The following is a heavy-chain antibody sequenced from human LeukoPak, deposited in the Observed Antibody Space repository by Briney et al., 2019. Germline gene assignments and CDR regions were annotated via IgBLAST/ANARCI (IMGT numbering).Heavy chain of an antibody. Sequence: GGSLRLSCAASGFTFSSYGMHWVRQAPGKGLEWVAFIRYDGSNKYYADSVKGRFTISRDNSKNTLYLQMNSLRAEDTAVYYCAKNRRRYYYGSGDNWFDPWGQGTLVTVSS. D-gene: IGHD3-10*01. CDR3: AKNRRRYYYGSGDNWFDP. J-gene: IGHJ5*02. CDR2: IRYDGSNK. V-gene: IGHV3-30*02. CDR1: GFTFSSYG.